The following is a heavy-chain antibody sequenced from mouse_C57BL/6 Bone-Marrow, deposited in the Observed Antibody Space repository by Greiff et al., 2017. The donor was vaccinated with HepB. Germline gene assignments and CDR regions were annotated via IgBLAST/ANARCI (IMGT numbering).Heavy chain of an antibody. D-gene: IGHD1-1*01. CDR3: ARKKGIHGSRSYFDY. J-gene: IGHJ2*01. Sequence: QVQLQQPGAELVKPGASVKMSCKASGYTFTSYWITWVKQRPGQGLEWIGDIYPGSGSTNYNEKFKSKATLTVDKSSSTAYMQLSSLTSEDSAVYYCARKKGIHGSRSYFDYWGQGTTLTVSS. CDR1: GYTFTSYW. V-gene: IGHV1-55*01. CDR2: IYPGSGST.